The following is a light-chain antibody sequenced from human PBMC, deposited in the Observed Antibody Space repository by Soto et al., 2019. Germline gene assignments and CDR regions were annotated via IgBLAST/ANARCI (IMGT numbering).Light chain of an antibody. Sequence: QSALTQPPSASGTPGQRVTISCSGSSSNIGSNTVNWYQQLPGTAPKLLIYSNNQRPSGVPDRFSGSKSGNSASLAIRGLQSEDEADYYCAAWDDSLNGVYVFGTGTKVTVL. CDR3: AAWDDSLNGVYV. J-gene: IGLJ1*01. CDR2: SNN. V-gene: IGLV1-44*01. CDR1: SSNIGSNT.